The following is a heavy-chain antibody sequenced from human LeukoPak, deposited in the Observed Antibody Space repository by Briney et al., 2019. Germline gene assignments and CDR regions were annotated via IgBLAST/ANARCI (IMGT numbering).Heavy chain of an antibody. Sequence: PGGSLRLSCAASGFTFSSYAMHWVRQAPGKGLEWVPSISSSSNYIYYADSVKGRFTISRDNAKNSLYLQMNSLRAEDTAVYYCARDPSGVVPAAMSDYWGQGTLVTVSS. D-gene: IGHD2-2*01. CDR2: ISSSSNYI. V-gene: IGHV3-21*01. CDR1: GFTFSSYA. CDR3: ARDPSGVVPAAMSDY. J-gene: IGHJ4*02.